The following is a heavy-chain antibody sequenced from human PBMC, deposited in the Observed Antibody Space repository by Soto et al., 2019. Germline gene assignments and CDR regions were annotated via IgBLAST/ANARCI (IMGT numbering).Heavy chain of an antibody. CDR1: GFTFSTHA. J-gene: IGHJ4*02. D-gene: IGHD6-19*01. Sequence: GGSLRLSCAASGFTFSTHAMSWVRQAPGKGLEWVSSISSGGTTTFYAASVEGRFTISRDKSTNTLYLQMNSLRADDTAVYYCAREGGSIGGWFGRKFDSWGQGTQVTVSS. CDR3: AREGGSIGGWFGRKFDS. CDR2: ISSGGTTT. V-gene: IGHV3-23*01.